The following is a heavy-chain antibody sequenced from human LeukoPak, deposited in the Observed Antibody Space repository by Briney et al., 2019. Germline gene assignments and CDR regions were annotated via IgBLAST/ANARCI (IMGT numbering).Heavy chain of an antibody. Sequence: SETLSLTCTVSGDSMNPYYWSWIRQPAGKGLEWIGHIYTTGTTRYEPTLNSRVSMSVDTSKSQFSPRLNSVTAADTAVYYCARGLLDARGWYHHDYWGQGTLVTVSS. CDR3: ARGLLDARGWYHHDY. V-gene: IGHV4-4*07. CDR2: IYTTGTT. D-gene: IGHD6-19*01. CDR1: GDSMNPYY. J-gene: IGHJ4*02.